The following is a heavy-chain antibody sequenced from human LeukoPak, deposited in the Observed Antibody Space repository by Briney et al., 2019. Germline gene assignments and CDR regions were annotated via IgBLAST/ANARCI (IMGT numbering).Heavy chain of an antibody. CDR1: GITLSSYD. CDR2: ISYDGSNK. CDR3: AKDRGVWAFDI. V-gene: IGHV3-30-3*01. Sequence: GGSLRLSCAASGITLSSYDMHWVRQAPGKALEWVAVISYDGSNKDYADSVKGRFTISRDNSKNTLDLQMDSLRAEDTAVYYCAKDRGVWAFDIWGQGTMVTVSS. D-gene: IGHD3-10*01. J-gene: IGHJ3*02.